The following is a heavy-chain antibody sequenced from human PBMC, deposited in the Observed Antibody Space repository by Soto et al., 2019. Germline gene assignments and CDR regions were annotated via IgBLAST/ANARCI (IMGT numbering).Heavy chain of an antibody. Sequence: GESLKISCKGSGYSFTSYWIGWVRQMPGKGLEWMGIIYPSDSDTRYSPSFQGQVTISADKSISTAYLQWSSLKASDTAMYYCAMVYDYYYYGMDVWGQGTTVTVSS. CDR2: IYPSDSDT. D-gene: IGHD2-8*01. CDR3: AMVYDYYYYGMDV. J-gene: IGHJ6*02. V-gene: IGHV5-51*01. CDR1: GYSFTSYW.